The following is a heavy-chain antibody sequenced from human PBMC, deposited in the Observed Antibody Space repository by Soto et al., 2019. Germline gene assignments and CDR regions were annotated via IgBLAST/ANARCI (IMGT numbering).Heavy chain of an antibody. CDR3: ARGYCSSTSCYSWSPLHYYYYYGMDV. Sequence: ASVKVSCKASGYTFTSYDINWVRQATGQGLEWMGWMNPNSGNTGYAQKFQGRVTMTRNTSISTAYMELSSLRSEDTAVYYCARGYCSSTSCYSWSPLHYYYYYGMDVWG. J-gene: IGHJ6*02. CDR2: MNPNSGNT. CDR1: GYTFTSYD. V-gene: IGHV1-8*01. D-gene: IGHD2-2*02.